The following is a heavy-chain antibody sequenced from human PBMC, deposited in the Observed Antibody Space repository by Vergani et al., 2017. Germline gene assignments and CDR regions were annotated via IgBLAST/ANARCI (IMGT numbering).Heavy chain of an antibody. CDR2: IWYDGSNK. Sequence: QVQLVESEGGVVQPGRSLTLSCVASGYTFSSHGMHWVRQAPGKGLEWVAVIWYDGSNKYYGDSVKGRFTISRDNSKNTLYLQMNSLRVEDTAVYYCAKAPFYVAFDIWGQGTMVTVSS. D-gene: IGHD5/OR15-5a*01. CDR1: GYTFSSHG. V-gene: IGHV3-33*06. J-gene: IGHJ3*02. CDR3: AKAPFYVAFDI.